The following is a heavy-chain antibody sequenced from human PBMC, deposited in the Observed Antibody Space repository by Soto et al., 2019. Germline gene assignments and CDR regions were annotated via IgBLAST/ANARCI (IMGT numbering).Heavy chain of an antibody. D-gene: IGHD3-9*01. J-gene: IGHJ4*02. CDR1: GFTFSDYY. Sequence: GGSLRLSCAASGFTFSDYYMSWIRQAPGKGLEWVSYISSSSSYTNYADSVKGRFTISRDNSKNTLYLQMNSLRAEDTAVYYCAREADFRYQHYFDYWGQGTLVTVSS. V-gene: IGHV3-11*06. CDR3: AREADFRYQHYFDY. CDR2: ISSSSSYT.